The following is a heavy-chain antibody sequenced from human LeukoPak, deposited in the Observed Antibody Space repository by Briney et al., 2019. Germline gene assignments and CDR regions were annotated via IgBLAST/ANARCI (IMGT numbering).Heavy chain of an antibody. J-gene: IGHJ4*02. Sequence: GGSLRLSCAASGFTFSDYSMNWVRQAPGKGLEWLSNISRGSRTIYYADSVKGRFTISRDNAKNSLYLQMNSLRAEDTAVYYCARGPFASGSYSLYGYGSVFDYWGQGTLVTVSS. CDR1: GFTFSDYS. CDR3: ARGPFASGSYSLYGYGSVFDY. CDR2: ISRGSRTI. D-gene: IGHD3-10*01. V-gene: IGHV3-48*01.